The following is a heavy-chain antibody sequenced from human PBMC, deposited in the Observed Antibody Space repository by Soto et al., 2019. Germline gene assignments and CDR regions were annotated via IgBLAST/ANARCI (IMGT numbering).Heavy chain of an antibody. Sequence: GGSLRLSCVASGCTFKTYAMSWVRQAPGHGRQWVSAISATGGTTNYADSVKGRFTISRDNSNNMLYLQMNSLRAEDTAVYYCAKALFSASTRWFDPWGQGTLVTVSS. D-gene: IGHD2-15*01. CDR1: GCTFKTYA. V-gene: IGHV3-23*01. J-gene: IGHJ5*02. CDR3: AKALFSASTRWFDP. CDR2: ISATGGTT.